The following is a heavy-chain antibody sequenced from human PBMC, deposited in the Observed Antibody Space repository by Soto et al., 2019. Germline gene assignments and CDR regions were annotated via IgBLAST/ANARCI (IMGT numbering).Heavy chain of an antibody. D-gene: IGHD6-19*01. CDR1: GFTFSDYA. V-gene: IGHV3-30*18. CDR2: VSHDGRNT. Sequence: VQLVESGGGVVQPGRSLRLSCAASGFTFSDYAMHWVHQAPGKGLEWVAVVSHDGRNTHYAESVKGRFTISRDSSKNTVSLEMTSLRAEDTADYYCAKGGRQWLVTSDFNYWGQGALVTVSS. J-gene: IGHJ4*02. CDR3: AKGGRQWLVTSDFNY.